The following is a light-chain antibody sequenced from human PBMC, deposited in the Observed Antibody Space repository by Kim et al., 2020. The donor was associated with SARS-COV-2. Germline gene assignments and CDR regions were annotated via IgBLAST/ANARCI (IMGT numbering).Light chain of an antibody. V-gene: IGKV3D-15*01. CDR3: QQYKNWPPIT. CDR2: GAS. J-gene: IGKJ5*01. CDR1: QRVSTD. Sequence: SPGERATLSCRASQRVSTDFAWYQQKSGQAPRLLIYGASTRATGIPARFSGSGSGTEFTLTISGLQSEDLAVYYCQQYKNWPPITFGQGTRLEIK.